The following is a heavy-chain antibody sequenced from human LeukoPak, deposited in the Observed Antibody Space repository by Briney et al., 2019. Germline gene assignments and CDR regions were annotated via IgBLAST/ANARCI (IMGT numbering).Heavy chain of an antibody. CDR1: GFTFSSYA. V-gene: IGHV3-23*01. D-gene: IGHD2-2*01. Sequence: GGSLRLSCAASGFTFSSYAMSWVRQAPGKGLEWVSAISGSGGSTYYADSVKGRFTISRDNSKNTLFLQMNSLRAEDTAVYYCARYCSSTSCSGRYFDYWGQGTLVTVSS. J-gene: IGHJ4*02. CDR3: ARYCSSTSCSGRYFDY. CDR2: ISGSGGST.